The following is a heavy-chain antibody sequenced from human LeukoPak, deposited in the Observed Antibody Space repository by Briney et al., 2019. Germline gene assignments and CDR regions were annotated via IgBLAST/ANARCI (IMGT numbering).Heavy chain of an antibody. Sequence: GGSLRLSCAASGFTFSSYAMTWVRQAPGKGLEWVSSISGSDGSTYYADSVKGRLTVSRDNSKNTLYLQMNSLRAEDTAVYYCARDRMVTLYYFEYWGQGTLVTVSS. J-gene: IGHJ4*02. D-gene: IGHD2-21*02. V-gene: IGHV3-23*01. CDR1: GFTFSSYA. CDR2: ISGSDGST. CDR3: ARDRMVTLYYFEY.